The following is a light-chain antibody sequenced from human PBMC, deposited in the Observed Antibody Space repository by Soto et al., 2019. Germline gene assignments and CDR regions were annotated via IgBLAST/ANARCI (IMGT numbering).Light chain of an antibody. CDR2: DAS. CDR3: QQYNTWPRT. CDR1: QSVGST. J-gene: IGKJ1*01. V-gene: IGKV3-15*01. Sequence: EKVRTQSPATLSVSPGERATLSCRASQSVGSTLAWYQQKPGQPPRLLIYDASTRATGIPARFSGSGSGTEFTLTISSLQSEDFAVYYCQQYNTWPRTFGQGTKVDIK.